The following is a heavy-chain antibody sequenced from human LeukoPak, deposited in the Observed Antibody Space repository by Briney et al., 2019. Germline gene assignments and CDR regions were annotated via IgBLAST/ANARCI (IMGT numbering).Heavy chain of an antibody. CDR2: IYYSKNT. Sequence: PSETLSLTCTVSGGSISSSSAYWGWIRQPPGKGLEWIGSIYYSKNTYYNPSLKSRVTISADTSKNQFSLTLGSVTAADTAVYYCARVTVGYCSGGSCPGGAFDIWGQGTMVTVSS. CDR1: GGSISSSSAY. D-gene: IGHD2-15*01. CDR3: ARVTVGYCSGGSCPGGAFDI. J-gene: IGHJ3*02. V-gene: IGHV4-39*02.